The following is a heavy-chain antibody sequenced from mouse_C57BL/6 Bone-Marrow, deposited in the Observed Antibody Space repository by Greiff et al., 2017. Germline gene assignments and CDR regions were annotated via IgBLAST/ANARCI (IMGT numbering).Heavy chain of an antibody. CDR3: ARGGYYDYGLDY. CDR1: GYTFTDYN. D-gene: IGHD2-4*01. CDR2: INPNNGGT. Sequence: VQLKESGPELVKPGASVKMSCKASGYTFTDYNMHWVKQSHGKSLEWIGYINPNNGGTSYNQKFKGKATLTVNKSSSTAYMELRSLTSEDSAVYYCARGGYYDYGLDYWGQGTTLTVSS. J-gene: IGHJ2*01. V-gene: IGHV1-22*01.